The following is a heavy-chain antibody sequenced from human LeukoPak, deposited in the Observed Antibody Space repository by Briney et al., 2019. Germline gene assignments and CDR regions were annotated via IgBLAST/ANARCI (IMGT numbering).Heavy chain of an antibody. CDR1: GFTFSNYA. CDR3: AKSTSFYLDS. Sequence: GGSLRLSCAASGFTFSNYAMTWVRQAPGKGLESISVISGSGDATNYADSVKGRFTISRDNSKSTLYVQMNSLRAEDTAVYYCAKSTSFYLDSWGQGTLVSVSS. CDR2: ISGSGDAT. J-gene: IGHJ4*02. V-gene: IGHV3-23*01.